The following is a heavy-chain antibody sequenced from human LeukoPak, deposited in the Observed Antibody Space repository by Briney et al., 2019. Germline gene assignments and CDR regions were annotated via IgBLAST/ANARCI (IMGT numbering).Heavy chain of an antibody. D-gene: IGHD3-10*01. J-gene: IGHJ4*02. CDR3: AKFDVLLWFGESYYGHFDY. CDR1: GFTFSSYG. V-gene: IGHV3-23*01. CDR2: ISGSGGST. Sequence: GGSLRLSCAASGFTFSSYGMSWVRQAPGKGLEWVSAISGSGGSTYYADSVKGRFTISRDNSKNTLYLQMNSLRAEDTAVYYCAKFDVLLWFGESYYGHFDYWGQGTLVTVSS.